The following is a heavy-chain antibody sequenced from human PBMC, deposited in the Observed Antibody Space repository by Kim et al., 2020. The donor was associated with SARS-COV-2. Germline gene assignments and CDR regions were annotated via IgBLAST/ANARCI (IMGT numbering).Heavy chain of an antibody. J-gene: IGHJ5*02. Sequence: ASVKVSCKASGYTFTSYGISWVRQAPGQGLEWMGWISAYNGNTNYAQKLQGRVTMTTDTSTSTAYMELRSLRSDDTAVYYCARDTAPLSLIPMVATFDPWSQGTLGTVSS. V-gene: IGHV1-18*01. CDR2: ISAYNGNT. CDR1: GYTFTSYG. CDR3: ARDTAPLSLIPMVATFDP. D-gene: IGHD3-10*01.